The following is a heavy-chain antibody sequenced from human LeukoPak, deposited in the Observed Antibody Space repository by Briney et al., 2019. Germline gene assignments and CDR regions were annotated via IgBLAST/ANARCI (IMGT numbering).Heavy chain of an antibody. V-gene: IGHV3-21*06. CDR1: GFSFRNYN. CDR2: IGGSSDFI. J-gene: IGHJ4*02. Sequence: PGGSLRLSCAASGFSFRNYNMNWVRQAPGKGLEWVSSIGGSSDFIYYGDSVKGRFTISRDNAKNSVCLQMNSLRAEDTAVYYCLRDESGSFFAYWGQGTLVIVSS. CDR3: LRDESGSFFAY. D-gene: IGHD3-10*01.